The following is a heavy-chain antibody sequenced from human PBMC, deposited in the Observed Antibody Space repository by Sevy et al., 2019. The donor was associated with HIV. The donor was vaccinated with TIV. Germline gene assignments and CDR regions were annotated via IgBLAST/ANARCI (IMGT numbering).Heavy chain of an antibody. D-gene: IGHD3-16*01. CDR3: ARDRGEILLSAFDY. CDR2: INQDGSEI. CDR1: GISISSHW. V-gene: IGHV3-7*01. J-gene: IGHJ4*02. Sequence: GGSLRLSCVGSGISISSHWMNWVRQSPGKGLEWVANINQDGSEIYYVDSLKGRFTISRENAKNSGYLQMHSLSVEDSGVYYCARDRGEILLSAFDYWGQGTLVTVSS.